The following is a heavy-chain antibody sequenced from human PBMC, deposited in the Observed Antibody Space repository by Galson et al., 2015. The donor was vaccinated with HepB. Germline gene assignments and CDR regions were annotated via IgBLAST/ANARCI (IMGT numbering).Heavy chain of an antibody. Sequence: CAISGDSVSSKSAAWNWIRQSPSRGLEWLGRTYYRSKWYSDYAVSVKSRITINPDTSKNQFSLQLNSVTPEDTAVYYCARAVAAFGRDDAFDIWGQGTMVTISS. CDR1: GDSVSSKSAA. CDR3: ARAVAAFGRDDAFDI. J-gene: IGHJ3*02. V-gene: IGHV6-1*01. CDR2: TYYRSKWYS. D-gene: IGHD2-15*01.